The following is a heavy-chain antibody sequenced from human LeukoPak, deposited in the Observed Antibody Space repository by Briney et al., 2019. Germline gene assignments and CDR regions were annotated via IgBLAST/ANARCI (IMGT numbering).Heavy chain of an antibody. J-gene: IGHJ6*03. CDR1: GGSISGGSYY. CDR2: IYTSGST. Sequence: SQTLSLTCTVSGGSISGGSYYWSWIRQPAGKGLEWIGRIYTSGSTNYNPSLKSRVTISVDTSKNQFSLKLSSVTAADTAVYYCARDQDVVVVPAAMRNHYYYYMDVWGKGTTVTVSS. CDR3: ARDQDVVVVPAAMRNHYYYYMDV. V-gene: IGHV4-61*02. D-gene: IGHD2-2*01.